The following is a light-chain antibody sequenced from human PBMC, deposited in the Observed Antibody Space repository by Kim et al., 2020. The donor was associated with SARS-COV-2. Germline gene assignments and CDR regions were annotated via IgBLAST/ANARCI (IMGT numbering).Light chain of an antibody. Sequence: QSALTQPASVSGSPGQSITISCTGTSSDVGGYKYVSWYQQKPGKAPKLMIYAVSNRLSGVSIRFSGSKSDNTAYLTVSGLQAEDEADYYCTSVTSSTTWVFGGGTKLTVL. J-gene: IGLJ3*02. CDR1: SSDVGGYKY. CDR3: TSVTSSTTWV. V-gene: IGLV2-14*03. CDR2: AVS.